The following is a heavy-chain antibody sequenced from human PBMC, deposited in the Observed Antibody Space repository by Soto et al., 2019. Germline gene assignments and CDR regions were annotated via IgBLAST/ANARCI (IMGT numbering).Heavy chain of an antibody. D-gene: IGHD3-22*01. CDR3: ATDHYYHSSRGRTGAFDI. CDR1: GYSFTSYG. V-gene: IGHV1-46*01. Sequence: ASVKVSCKASGYSFTSYGLNWVRQAPGQGLEWMGIINPSGGSTSYAQKFQGRVTMTRDTSTSTVYMELSSLRSEDTAVYYCATDHYYHSSRGRTGAFDIWG. CDR2: INPSGGST. J-gene: IGHJ3*02.